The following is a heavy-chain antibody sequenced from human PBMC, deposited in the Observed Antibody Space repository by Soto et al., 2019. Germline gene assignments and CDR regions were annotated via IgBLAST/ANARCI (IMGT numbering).Heavy chain of an antibody. V-gene: IGHV3-23*01. D-gene: IGHD2-2*01. CDR1: GFTFSSYA. CDR3: ARAVVVIPAAGTHYFYH. Sequence: PGGSLRLSCAASGFTFSSYALSWVRQAPGKGLEWVSAISGSGGSTYYADSVKGRVTISRDNSQNTLYLQMSSVRAEDTAVYYCARAVVVIPAAGTHYFYHWGQGTLVTVSS. J-gene: IGHJ4*02. CDR2: ISGSGGST.